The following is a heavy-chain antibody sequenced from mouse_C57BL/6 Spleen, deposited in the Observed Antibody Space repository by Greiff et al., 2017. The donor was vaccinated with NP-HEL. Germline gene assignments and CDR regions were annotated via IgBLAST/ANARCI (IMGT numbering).Heavy chain of an antibody. J-gene: IGHJ3*01. CDR1: GYTFTDYE. V-gene: IGHV1-15*01. CDR2: IDPETGGT. CDR3: TRYGWCAY. Sequence: VQLQQSGAELVRPGASVTLSCKASGYTFTDYEMHWVKQTPVHGLEWIGAIDPETGGTAYNQKFKGKAILTADKSSSTAYMELRSLTSEDAAVYYCTRYGWCAYWGQGTLVTVSA. D-gene: IGHD1-1*01.